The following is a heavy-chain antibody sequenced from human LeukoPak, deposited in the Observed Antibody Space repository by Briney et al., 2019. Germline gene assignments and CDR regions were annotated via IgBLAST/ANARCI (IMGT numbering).Heavy chain of an antibody. CDR2: IHPSGGNT. J-gene: IGHJ4*02. V-gene: IGHV1-46*01. CDR1: GYTFTSNY. D-gene: IGHD2-2*01. CDR3: ARDCSSTRCQGPVFDN. Sequence: GASVNVSCKASGYTFTSNYMHWVRQAPGQGLEWMGIIHPSGGNTNYAQKFQGRVAMTRDTSTSTVYMELSSLRSEDTAIYYCARDCSSTRCQGPVFDNWGQETLVTVSS.